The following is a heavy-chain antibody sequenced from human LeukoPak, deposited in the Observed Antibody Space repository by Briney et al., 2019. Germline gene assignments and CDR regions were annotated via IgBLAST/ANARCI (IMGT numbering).Heavy chain of an antibody. CDR3: ARQKGTNPHVEGHGRGPYYYYYGMDV. V-gene: IGHV5-51*01. CDR1: GYSFTSYW. J-gene: IGHJ6*02. D-gene: IGHD1-1*01. Sequence: GESLKISCKGSGYSFTSYWIGWVRQMPGKGLEWMGIIYPGDSDTRYSPSFQGQVTISADKSISTAYLQWSSLKASDTAMYYCARQKGTNPHVEGHGRGPYYYYYGMDVWGQGTTVTVSS. CDR2: IYPGDSDT.